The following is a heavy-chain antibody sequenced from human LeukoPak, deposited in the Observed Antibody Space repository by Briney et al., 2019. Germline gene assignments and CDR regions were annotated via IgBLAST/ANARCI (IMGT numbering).Heavy chain of an antibody. D-gene: IGHD3-9*01. CDR2: FDPEDGET. Sequence: ASVKVSRKLSGYTLTELSMHSVRQAPGKGLEWMGGFDPEDGETIYAQKFQGRVTMTEDTSTDTAYMELSSLRSEDTAVYYCADFDWFTPRKNWFDPWGQGTLVTVSS. CDR1: GYTLTELS. V-gene: IGHV1-24*01. J-gene: IGHJ5*02. CDR3: ADFDWFTPRKNWFDP.